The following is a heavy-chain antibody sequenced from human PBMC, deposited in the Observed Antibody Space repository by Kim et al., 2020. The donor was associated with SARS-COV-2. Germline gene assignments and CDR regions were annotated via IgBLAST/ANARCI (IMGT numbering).Heavy chain of an antibody. CDR3: CLYSSPGGY. CDR2: ISISSDYI. CDR1: GFTFSSYT. V-gene: IGHV3-21*01. Sequence: GGSLRLSCAASGFTFSSYTMTWVRQAPGKGLEWVSSISISSDYIYYADSVKGRFSISRDNAKNSLYLQMKNLTAEDTAVYYCCLYSSPGGYWGQGTLVTVSS. D-gene: IGHD6-13*01. J-gene: IGHJ4*02.